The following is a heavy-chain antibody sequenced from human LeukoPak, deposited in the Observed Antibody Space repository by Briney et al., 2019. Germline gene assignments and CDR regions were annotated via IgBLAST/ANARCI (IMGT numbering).Heavy chain of an antibody. D-gene: IGHD6-19*01. CDR3: ARDVLLAVPALDY. CDR1: GYTFTGYY. CDR2: INPNTGGT. V-gene: IGHV1-2*02. Sequence: ASVKVSCKASGYTFTGYYMHWVRQAPGRGLEWMGWINPNTGGTNYAQKFQGRATMTRDTSISTAYMELSSLRSDDTAMYYCARDVLLAVPALDYWGQGTLVTVSS. J-gene: IGHJ4*02.